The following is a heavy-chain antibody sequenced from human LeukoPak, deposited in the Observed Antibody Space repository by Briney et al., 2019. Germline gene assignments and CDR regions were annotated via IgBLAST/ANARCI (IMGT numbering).Heavy chain of an antibody. Sequence: GGSLRLSCAASGFTFSSYGMHWVRQAPGKGLEWVSVISGSGDSTYYADSVKGRFTISRDNSKNTLYLQMNSLRAEDTAVYYCARRDYYDSSGYRLDYWGQGTLVTVSS. CDR1: GFTFSSYG. CDR3: ARRDYYDSSGYRLDY. J-gene: IGHJ4*02. V-gene: IGHV3-23*01. CDR2: ISGSGDST. D-gene: IGHD3-22*01.